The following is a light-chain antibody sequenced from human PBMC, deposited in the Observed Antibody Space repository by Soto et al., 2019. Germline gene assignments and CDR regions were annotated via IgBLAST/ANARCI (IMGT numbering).Light chain of an antibody. Sequence: QPVLTQSPSASASLGASVKLTCTLSSGHSSYAIAWHQQQPEKGPRYLMKLNSDGSYSKGDGIPDRFSGSSSGAERYLTISSLQSEDEADYYCQTWGTGPVFGGGTKLTLL. CDR3: QTWGTGPV. CDR1: SGHSSYA. CDR2: LNSDGSY. J-gene: IGLJ2*01. V-gene: IGLV4-69*01.